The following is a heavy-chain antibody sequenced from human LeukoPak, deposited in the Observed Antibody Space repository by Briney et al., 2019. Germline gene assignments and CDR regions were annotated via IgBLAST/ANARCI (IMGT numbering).Heavy chain of an antibody. CDR3: ARDYNWNFANSSPFDY. D-gene: IGHD1-7*01. Sequence: GASVKVSCKSSGDTPHSHAISWVRQALGQGLEWMGRIIPASGTANYAQKFQGRVTITADKSTRTAYMEMSSLRSEDTAVYYCARDYNWNFANSSPFDYWGQGTLVTDSS. CDR1: GDTPHSHA. J-gene: IGHJ4*02. CDR2: IIPASGTA. V-gene: IGHV1-69*06.